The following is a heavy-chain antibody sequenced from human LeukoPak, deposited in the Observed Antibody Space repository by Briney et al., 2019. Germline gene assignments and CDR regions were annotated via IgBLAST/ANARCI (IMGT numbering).Heavy chain of an antibody. CDR3: ARVWGAGVSARTTGGIGY. CDR1: GYTFTGYY. D-gene: IGHD6-6*01. V-gene: IGHV1-2*02. J-gene: IGHJ4*02. Sequence: GASVTVSCTASGYTFTGYYMHWVRQAPGQGLEWMGWINPNSGGTNYAQKLQGRVTMTRDTSISTAYMELSRLRSDDTAVYYCARVWGAGVSARTTGGIGYWGQGTLVTVSS. CDR2: INPNSGGT.